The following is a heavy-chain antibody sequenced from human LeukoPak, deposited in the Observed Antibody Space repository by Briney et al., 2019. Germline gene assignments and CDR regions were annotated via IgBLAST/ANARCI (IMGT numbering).Heavy chain of an antibody. J-gene: IGHJ5*02. D-gene: IGHD3-10*01. CDR2: VNPNSGNT. Sequence: ASVKVSCKASGYTFTSYDINWVRQATGQGLEWMGWVNPNSGNTGYAQKFQGRVTMTRNTSISTAYMELSSLRSEDTAVYYCARGRGLLWFGEFINWFDPWGQGTLVTVSS. CDR3: ARGRGLLWFGEFINWFDP. CDR1: GYTFTSYD. V-gene: IGHV1-8*01.